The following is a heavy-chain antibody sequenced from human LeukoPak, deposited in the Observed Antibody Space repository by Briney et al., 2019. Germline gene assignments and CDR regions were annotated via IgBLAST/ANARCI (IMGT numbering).Heavy chain of an antibody. CDR3: ARGGRDGYNYDY. V-gene: IGHV4-59*01. D-gene: IGHD5-12*01. CDR1: GGSISSYY. Sequence: SETLSLTCTVSGGSISSYYWIWIRQPPGKGLEGIVYIYYSGSTNYNPSLKSRVTISVDTSKTQFSLKLRSVPAADTAVYYCARGGRDGYNYDYWGQGTLVTVSS. J-gene: IGHJ4*02. CDR2: IYYSGST.